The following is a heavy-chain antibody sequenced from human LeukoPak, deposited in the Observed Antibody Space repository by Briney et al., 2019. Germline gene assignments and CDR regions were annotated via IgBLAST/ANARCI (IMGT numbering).Heavy chain of an antibody. V-gene: IGHV3-7*03. Sequence: GGSLRLSCAASGFTFSSYWMSWVRQAPGKGLEWVANIKQDGSEKYYVDSVKGRFTISRDNAKNTLYLQMNSLRAEDTAVYYCAKDKVGATGGWFDPWGQGTLVTVSS. CDR3: AKDKVGATGGWFDP. CDR2: IKQDGSEK. D-gene: IGHD1-26*01. CDR1: GFTFSSYW. J-gene: IGHJ5*02.